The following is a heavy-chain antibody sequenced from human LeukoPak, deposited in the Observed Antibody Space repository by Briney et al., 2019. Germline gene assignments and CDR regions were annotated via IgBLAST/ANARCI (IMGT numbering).Heavy chain of an antibody. CDR3: ARVREEQLVLGDY. Sequence: ASVKVSCKASGYTFTSYDINWVRQATGQGLEWMGWMNPNSGNTGYAQKFQGRVTMTRNTSISTAYMELSSLRSEDTAVYYCARVREEQLVLGDYWGQGTLATVSS. V-gene: IGHV1-8*01. J-gene: IGHJ4*02. CDR1: GYTFTSYD. D-gene: IGHD6-6*01. CDR2: MNPNSGNT.